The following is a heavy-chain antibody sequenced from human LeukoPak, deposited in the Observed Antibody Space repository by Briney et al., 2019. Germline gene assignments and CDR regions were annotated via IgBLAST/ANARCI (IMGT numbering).Heavy chain of an antibody. CDR2: IWDDGSKE. CDR1: GFTFSSYG. J-gene: IGHJ4*02. Sequence: GGGLRLSCAASGFTFSSYGMHWVRQAPGKGLEWVAVIWDDGSKEYYAESVKGRFTTSRDNSKNTLYLQMNSLRAEDTAVYYCARDSRYGSRLPLDYWGQGTLAT. D-gene: IGHD6-13*01. V-gene: IGHV3-33*01. CDR3: ARDSRYGSRLPLDY.